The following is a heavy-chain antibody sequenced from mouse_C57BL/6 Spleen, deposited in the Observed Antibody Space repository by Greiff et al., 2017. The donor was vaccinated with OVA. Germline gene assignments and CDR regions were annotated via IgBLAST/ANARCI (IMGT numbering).Heavy chain of an antibody. D-gene: IGHD2-4*01. CDR3: VYYDDDGRGG. CDR1: GYTFTDYY. V-gene: IGHV1-26*01. CDR2: IIPRSGGT. Sequence: EVQLQQSGPELVKPGASVKLSCKASGYTFTDYYMKWVKQSPGQSLEWIGDIIPRSGGTSYNQKFKGKATLTVDKSSSTAYMELRSLTSEDSAVYYCVYYDDDGRGGWGKGTTLTVSS. J-gene: IGHJ2*01.